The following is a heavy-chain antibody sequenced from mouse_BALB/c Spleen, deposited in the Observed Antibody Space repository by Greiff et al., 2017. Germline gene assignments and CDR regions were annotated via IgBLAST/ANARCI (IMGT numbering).Heavy chain of an antibody. J-gene: IGHJ2*01. CDR2: SYPGSGST. Sequence: VQLQQSGPELVKPGASVKMSCKASGYTFTDYVISWVKQRTGQGLEWIGESYPGSGSTYYNEKFKGKATLTADKSSNTAYMQLSSLTSEDSAVYFCARRAGAARPYFDYWGQGTTLTVSS. CDR3: ARRAGAARPYFDY. V-gene: IGHV1-77*01. CDR1: GYTFTDYV. D-gene: IGHD3-1*01.